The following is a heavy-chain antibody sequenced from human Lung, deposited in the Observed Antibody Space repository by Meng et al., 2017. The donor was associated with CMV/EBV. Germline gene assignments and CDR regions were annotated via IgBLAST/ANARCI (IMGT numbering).Heavy chain of an antibody. CDR3: AREGRRSGYDNWFDP. CDR2: INPNSGDT. Sequence: ASTYTFTGYYMHWVRQAPGQGLEWMGWINPNSGDTNYAQKFQGRVIMTRDTSISTAYMELSRLTSDDTAVYYCAREGRRSGYDNWFDPWGQGTLVTSPQ. V-gene: IGHV1-2*02. CDR1: TYTFTGYY. D-gene: IGHD3-22*01. J-gene: IGHJ5*02.